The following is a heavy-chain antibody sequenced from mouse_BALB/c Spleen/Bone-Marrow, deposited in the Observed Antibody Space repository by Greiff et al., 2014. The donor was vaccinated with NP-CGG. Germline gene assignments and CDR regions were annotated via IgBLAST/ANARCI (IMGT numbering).Heavy chain of an antibody. CDR2: INPNNGGT. CDR1: GYTFTNYF. V-gene: IGHV1S81*02. CDR3: TRSGPGFAY. J-gene: IGHJ3*01. Sequence: LVESGAELVKPGASVKLSRKASGYTFTNYFMYWVKQRPGQGLEWIGEINPNNGGTNFNENFKSKATLTLDKSSSTAYMQLSSLTSEDSAVYYCTRSGPGFAYWGHGTLVTVSA.